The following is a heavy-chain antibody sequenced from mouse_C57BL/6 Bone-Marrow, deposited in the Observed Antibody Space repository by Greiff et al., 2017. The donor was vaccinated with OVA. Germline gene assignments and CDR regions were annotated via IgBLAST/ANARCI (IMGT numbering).Heavy chain of an antibody. D-gene: IGHD1-1*01. V-gene: IGHV5-4*01. CDR1: GFTFSSYA. CDR2: ISDGGSYT. CDR3: ARDEYYGSSYRYYYAMDY. J-gene: IGHJ4*01. Sequence: VESGGGLVKPGGSLKLSCAASGFTFSSYAMSWVRQTPEKRLEWVATISDGGSYTYYPDNVKGRFTISRDNAKNNLYLQMSHLKSEDTAMYYCARDEYYGSSYRYYYAMDYWGQGTSVTVSS.